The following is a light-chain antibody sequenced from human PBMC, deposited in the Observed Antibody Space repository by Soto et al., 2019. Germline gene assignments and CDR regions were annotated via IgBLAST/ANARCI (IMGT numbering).Light chain of an antibody. J-gene: IGKJ4*01. CDR1: QSISSY. V-gene: IGKV1-39*01. CDR2: AAY. Sequence: IQMTQSPSSLSASVGDRVTITCRASQSISSYLYWYQQKPGKAPKLMVFAAYSLQSGVPSRFSGSGSGTDFTLTISRLETEEFADYDYQQRYRASPAIGGGTKVDIK. CDR3: QQRYRASPA.